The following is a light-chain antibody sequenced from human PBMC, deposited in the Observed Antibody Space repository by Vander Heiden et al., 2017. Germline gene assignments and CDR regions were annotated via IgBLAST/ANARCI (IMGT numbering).Light chain of an antibody. CDR3: RQHNSYPYT. V-gene: IGKV1-17*01. CDR1: QGIRND. CDR2: AAS. J-gene: IGKJ2*01. Sequence: INESPSSLSESVGYRVTITCPASQGIRNDLGWYQQKPGKAPKRLIYAASSLQSGVPSRFSGSGSGTEVTLTISSLQPEDFATYYCRQHNSYPYTFGQGTKLEIK.